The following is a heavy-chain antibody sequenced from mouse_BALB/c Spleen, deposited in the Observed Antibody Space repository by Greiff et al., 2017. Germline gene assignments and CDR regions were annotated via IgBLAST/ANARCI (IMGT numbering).Heavy chain of an antibody. Sequence: EVKLVESGGDLVKPGGSLKLSFAASGFTFSSYGMSWVRQTPDKRLEWVATISSGGSYTYYPDSVKGRFTISRDNAKNTLYLQMSSLKSEDTAMYYCARGDYRYDGDAMDYWGQGTSVTVSS. J-gene: IGHJ4*01. CDR2: ISSGGSYT. CDR1: GFTFSSYG. CDR3: ARGDYRYDGDAMDY. D-gene: IGHD2-14*01. V-gene: IGHV5-6*01.